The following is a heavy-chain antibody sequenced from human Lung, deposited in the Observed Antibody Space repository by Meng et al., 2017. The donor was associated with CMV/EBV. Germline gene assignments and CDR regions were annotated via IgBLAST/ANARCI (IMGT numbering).Heavy chain of an antibody. CDR2: SSAYNGNK. J-gene: IGHJ4*02. CDR3: AGDLGSDC. V-gene: IGHV1-18*01. CDR1: GYTVTRYG. D-gene: IGHD1-26*01. Sequence: QAELGQFAAEVTHPVASVNSSYKASGYTVTRYGISWVRQAAGQGLEWMGWSSAYNGNKNVSQKIQRRVNITTATNTSTLYMDLGSPESAATAVYSYAGDLGSDCWGQGTLVTVSS.